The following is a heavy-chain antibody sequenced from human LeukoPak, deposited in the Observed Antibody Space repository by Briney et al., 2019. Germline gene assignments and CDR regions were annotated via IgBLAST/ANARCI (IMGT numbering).Heavy chain of an antibody. J-gene: IGHJ4*02. CDR3: GRGRPRGYSGYVIDY. D-gene: IGHD5-12*01. V-gene: IGHV3-30*02. CDR1: GFTFSVYG. CDR2: IHYDGSTK. Sequence: GGSLRLSCAASGFTFSVYGMHWVRQAPGKGLEWLAFIHYDGSTKYYADSVKGRFSISRDNAKNTLYLQMNSLRAEDTAAFYCGRGRPRGYSGYVIDYWGQGTPITVSS.